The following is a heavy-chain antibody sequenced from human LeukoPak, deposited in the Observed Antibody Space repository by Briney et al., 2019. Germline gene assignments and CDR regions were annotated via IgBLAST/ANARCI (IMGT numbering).Heavy chain of an antibody. CDR3: ASWYDSSGYAPYGDY. Sequence: SETLSLTCTVSGGSISSYYWSWIRQPAGKGLEWIGRIYTSGSTNYNPSLKSRVTISVDTSKNQFSLKLSSVTAADTAVYYCASWYDSSGYAPYGDYWGQGTLVTVSS. CDR1: GGSISSYY. CDR2: IYTSGST. V-gene: IGHV4-4*07. J-gene: IGHJ4*02. D-gene: IGHD3-22*01.